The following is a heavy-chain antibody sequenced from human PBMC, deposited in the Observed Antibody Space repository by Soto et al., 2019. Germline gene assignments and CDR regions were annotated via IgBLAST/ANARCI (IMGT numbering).Heavy chain of an antibody. CDR2: IYYSGST. CDR1: GGSTSSSSYY. J-gene: IGHJ6*02. Sequence: SETLSLTCTVSGGSTSSSSYYWGWIRQPPGKGLEWIGSIYYSGSTYYNPSLKSGVTISVDTSKNQLSLKLGSVTAADSAVYYCAGPKESYYYGMDVWGQGTTVTVSS. V-gene: IGHV4-39*01. CDR3: AGPKESYYYGMDV.